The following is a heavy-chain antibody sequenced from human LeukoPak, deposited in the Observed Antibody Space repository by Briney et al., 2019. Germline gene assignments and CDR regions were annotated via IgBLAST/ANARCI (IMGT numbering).Heavy chain of an antibody. CDR2: LYAGGES. J-gene: IGHJ4*02. D-gene: IGHD3-10*01. CDR1: GFAVKSRY. CDR3: ARDSAGNQYSSGNFDL. V-gene: IGHV3-53*01. Sequence: GGSLRLSCAASGFAVKSRYMKWVRQARGKGLEWVSVLYAGGESYYADSVLGRFTISRDNSNNTVFLEMNSLTADDTAVYFCARDSAGNQYSSGNFDLWGQGTLVPVSS.